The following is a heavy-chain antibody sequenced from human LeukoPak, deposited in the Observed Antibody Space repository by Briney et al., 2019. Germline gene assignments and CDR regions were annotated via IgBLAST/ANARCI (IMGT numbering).Heavy chain of an antibody. CDR2: INPNSGGT. V-gene: IGHV1-2*02. D-gene: IGHD1-26*01. Sequence: ASEKVSCKPSGYTFTRYYMLWVRQAPGQGLEWMGWINPNSGGTNYAQKPQGRVTMTRDTSISTAYMGLSRPRSDDTAVYYCARDGGIVGAAYFDYWGQGTLVTVSS. CDR3: ARDGGIVGAAYFDY. CDR1: GYTFTRYY. J-gene: IGHJ4*02.